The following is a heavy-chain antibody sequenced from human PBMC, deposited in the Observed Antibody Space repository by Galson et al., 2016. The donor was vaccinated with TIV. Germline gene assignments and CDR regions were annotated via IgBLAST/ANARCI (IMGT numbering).Heavy chain of an antibody. J-gene: IGHJ6*02. Sequence: SVKVSCKASGYSFTSYGISWVRQAPGQGFEWMGWISPHSVNTNSEQKFQGRVSMTTDTSQSTAYMEVRSLRSDDTAVYFCAGDRGLLLGFGQLGRNGMDVWGQGTTGTVSS. CDR1: GYSFTSYG. D-gene: IGHD3-10*01. CDR3: AGDRGLLLGFGQLGRNGMDV. CDR2: ISPHSVNT. V-gene: IGHV1-18*04.